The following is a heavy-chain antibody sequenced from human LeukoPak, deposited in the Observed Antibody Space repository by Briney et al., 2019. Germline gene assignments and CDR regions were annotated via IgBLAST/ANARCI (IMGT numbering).Heavy chain of an antibody. V-gene: IGHV4-31*03. D-gene: IGHD2-15*01. CDR1: GGSISSGGYY. CDR2: IYYSGST. Sequence: SQTLSLTCTVSGGSISSGGYYWSWIRQHPGKGLEWIGYIYYSGSTYYNPSLKSRVTISVDTSKNQFSLKLSSVTAADTAVYYCARDSALRGGLYMDVWGKGTTVTVSS. CDR3: ARDSALRGGLYMDV. J-gene: IGHJ6*03.